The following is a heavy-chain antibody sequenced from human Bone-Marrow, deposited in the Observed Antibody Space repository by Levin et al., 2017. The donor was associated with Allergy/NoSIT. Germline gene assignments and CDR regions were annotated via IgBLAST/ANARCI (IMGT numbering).Heavy chain of an antibody. CDR3: AKDRYCIGGICPVDY. CDR1: GFTFTDYA. D-gene: IGHD2-8*02. Sequence: GGSLRLSCATSGFTFTDYAMNWVRQAPGEGLEWVSHISGSGETTSYADSVKGRFTVSKDFSKNTLDLQMNSLRAEDTAIYYCAKDRYCIGGICPVDYWGQGTLVTVSS. V-gene: IGHV3-23*01. CDR2: ISGSGETT. J-gene: IGHJ4*02.